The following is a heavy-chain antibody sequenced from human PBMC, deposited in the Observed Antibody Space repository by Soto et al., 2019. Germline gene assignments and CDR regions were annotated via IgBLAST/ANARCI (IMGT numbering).Heavy chain of an antibody. CDR2: ITPNSGTA. V-gene: IGHV1-2*06. J-gene: IGHJ6*02. CDR3: ASSNCSSTSCYRGLYYYYYGMDV. Sequence: GASVKVSCKASGYTFTGYYMHWVRQAPGQGLEWLGRITPNSGTANYAQKFQGRVTITADESTSTAYMELSSLRSEDTAVYYCASSNCSSTSCYRGLYYYYYGMDVWGQGTTVTVSS. D-gene: IGHD2-2*01. CDR1: GYTFTGYY.